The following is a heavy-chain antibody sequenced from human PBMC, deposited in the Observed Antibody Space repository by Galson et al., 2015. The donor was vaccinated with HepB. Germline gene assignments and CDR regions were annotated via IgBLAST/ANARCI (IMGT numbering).Heavy chain of an antibody. D-gene: IGHD4-23*01. V-gene: IGHV3-48*02. CDR1: GFTFSSYS. CDR3: AQRDYGGNSN. J-gene: IGHJ4*02. CDR2: ISSSSSTI. Sequence: SLRLSCAASGFTFSSYSMDWVRQAPGKGLECVSSISSSSSTIYYADSVKGRFTISRDNAKNSLFLQMNSLRDEDTAVYYCAQRDYGGNSNWCRGTLVAVSS.